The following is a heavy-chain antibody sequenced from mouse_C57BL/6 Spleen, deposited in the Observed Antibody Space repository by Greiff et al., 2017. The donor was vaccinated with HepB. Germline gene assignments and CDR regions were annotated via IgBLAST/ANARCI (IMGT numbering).Heavy chain of an antibody. D-gene: IGHD1-1*01. Sequence: EVQLQQSGAELVRPGASVKLSCTASGFNIKDDYMHWVKQRPEQGLEWIGWIDPENGDTEYASKFQGKATITADTSSNTAYLQLSSLTSEDTAVYYCTRGTTVVATDVDVWGTGTTVTVSS. CDR1: GFNIKDDY. J-gene: IGHJ1*03. CDR2: IDPENGDT. CDR3: TRGTTVVATDVDV. V-gene: IGHV14-4*01.